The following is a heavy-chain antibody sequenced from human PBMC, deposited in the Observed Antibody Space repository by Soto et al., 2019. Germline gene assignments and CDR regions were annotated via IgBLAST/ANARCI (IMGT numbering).Heavy chain of an antibody. CDR3: ASERPTSVAPPAVGD. V-gene: IGHV1-69*12. J-gene: IGHJ4*02. Sequence: QVQLVQSGAEVKKPGSSVKVSCKASGGTFSSYAISWVRQAPGQGLEWMGGIIPIFGTANYAQKFQGSVTITADESTSTAYMELSSLRSEDTAVYYCASERPTSVAPPAVGDWGQGTHVTVSS. CDR1: GGTFSSYA. CDR2: IIPIFGTA. D-gene: IGHD2-15*01.